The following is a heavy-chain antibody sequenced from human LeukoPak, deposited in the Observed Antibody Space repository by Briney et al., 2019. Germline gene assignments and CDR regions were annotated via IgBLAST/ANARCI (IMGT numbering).Heavy chain of an antibody. CDR2: INHSGST. Sequence: PLETLSLTCAVYGGSFSGYYWSWIRQPPGKGLEWIGEINHSGSTNYNPSLKSRVTISVDTSKNQFSLKLSSVTAADTAVYYCAVHYYGSGSYLEYWGQGTLVTVSS. D-gene: IGHD3-10*01. CDR3: AVHYYGSGSYLEY. J-gene: IGHJ4*02. CDR1: GGSFSGYY. V-gene: IGHV4-34*01.